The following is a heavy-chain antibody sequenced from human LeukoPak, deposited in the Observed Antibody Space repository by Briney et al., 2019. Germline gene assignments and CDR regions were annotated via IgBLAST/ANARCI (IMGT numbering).Heavy chain of an antibody. CDR1: GFDSTNAC. CDR3: TTDPGYRGLYYFDY. J-gene: IGHJ4*02. CDR2: IRSKNNGGTT. D-gene: IGHD5-12*01. Sequence: PGGSLRLSCAASGFDSTNACMSWVRRAPGKGLEWVGRIRSKNNGGTTDYAAPVRGRFSISRDDSKSTLYLQMNSLKTEDTAVYYCTTDPGYRGLYYFDYWGQGTLVTVSS. V-gene: IGHV3-15*01.